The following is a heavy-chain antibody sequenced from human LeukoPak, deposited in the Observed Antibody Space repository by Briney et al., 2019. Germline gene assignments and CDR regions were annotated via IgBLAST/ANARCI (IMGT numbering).Heavy chain of an antibody. Sequence: PGGSLRLSCAASGFTFSSYGMHWVRRAPGKGLEWVAVIWYDGSNKYYADSVKGRFTISRDNSKNTLYLQMNSLRAEDTAVYYCAREGYYYYGMDVWGQGTTVTVSS. CDR2: IWYDGSNK. CDR1: GFTFSSYG. V-gene: IGHV3-33*01. J-gene: IGHJ6*02. CDR3: AREGYYYYGMDV.